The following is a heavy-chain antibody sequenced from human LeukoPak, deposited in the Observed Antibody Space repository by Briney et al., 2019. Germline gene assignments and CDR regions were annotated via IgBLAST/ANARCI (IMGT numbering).Heavy chain of an antibody. V-gene: IGHV5-51*01. D-gene: IGHD2-15*01. CDR3: ARHGSDISDYYYMDA. Sequence: GESLKISCKGSGYSFISYWIGWVRQMPGKGLEWMAIIYPGDSDTRYSPSFRGQVTISADKSINTAYLQWSSLKASDTAMYYCARHGSDISDYYYMDAWGKGTTVTVSS. J-gene: IGHJ6*03. CDR1: GYSFISYW. CDR2: IYPGDSDT.